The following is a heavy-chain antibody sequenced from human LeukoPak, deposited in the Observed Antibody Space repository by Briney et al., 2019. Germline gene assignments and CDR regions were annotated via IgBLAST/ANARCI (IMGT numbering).Heavy chain of an antibody. D-gene: IGHD5-18*01. Sequence: PSETLSLTCTVSGGSISSYYWGWIRQPPGKGLEWIGSIYYSGSTYYSPSLKSRVTISVDTSKNQFSLKLSSVTVADTAVYFCAAGYTYVSDWGQGTLVSVSS. CDR1: GGSISSYY. CDR3: AAGYTYVSD. CDR2: IYYSGST. V-gene: IGHV4-39*01. J-gene: IGHJ4*02.